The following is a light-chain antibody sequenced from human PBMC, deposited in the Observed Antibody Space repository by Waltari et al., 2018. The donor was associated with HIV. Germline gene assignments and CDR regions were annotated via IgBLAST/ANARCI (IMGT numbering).Light chain of an antibody. CDR1: SSDVGGYNY. CDR3: SSHAGSKVV. Sequence: QSALTQPPSATGSPGQSVTLSCTGTSSDVGGYNYVSWHPQHPGKAPKLMIYDGIKRPSGVPDRFSGSKSGNTASLTVSGLQPEDEADYYCSSHAGSKVVFGGGTRLTVL. J-gene: IGLJ2*01. V-gene: IGLV2-8*01. CDR2: DGI.